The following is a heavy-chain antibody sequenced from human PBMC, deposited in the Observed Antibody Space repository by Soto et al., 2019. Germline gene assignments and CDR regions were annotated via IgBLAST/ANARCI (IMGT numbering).Heavy chain of an antibody. V-gene: IGHV3-21*01. CDR1: GFTFSTYR. CDR2: ISSSSSYI. J-gene: IGHJ4*02. Sequence: GGSLRLSCAASGFTFSTYRMNWVRQAPGKGLEWVSSISSSSSYISYADSLKGRFTISRDNAKNSLYLQMNSLRAEDTAVYYCARDEGSVDYWGQGTLVTVSS. CDR3: ARDEGSVDY.